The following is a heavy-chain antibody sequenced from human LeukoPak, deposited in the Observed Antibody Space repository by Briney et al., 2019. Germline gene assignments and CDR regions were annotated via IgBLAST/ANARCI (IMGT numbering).Heavy chain of an antibody. J-gene: IGHJ6*02. D-gene: IGHD6-13*01. Sequence: ASVKVSCKASGYTFTSYGISWVRQAPRQGLEWMGWISAYNGNTNYAQKLQGRVTMTTDTSTSTAYMELRSLRSDDTAVYYCARVDSSSWFVYYYYGMDVWGQGTTVTVSS. CDR2: ISAYNGNT. V-gene: IGHV1-18*01. CDR3: ARVDSSSWFVYYYYGMDV. CDR1: GYTFTSYG.